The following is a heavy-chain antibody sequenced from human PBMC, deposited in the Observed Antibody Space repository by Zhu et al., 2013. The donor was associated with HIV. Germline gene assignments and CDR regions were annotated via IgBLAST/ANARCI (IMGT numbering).Heavy chain of an antibody. V-gene: IGHV1-69*06. CDR2: INTIFGTA. D-gene: IGHD5-12*01. J-gene: IGHJ4*02. Sequence: QVQLVQSGAEVKKPGSSVKVSCKASGGTLSGYAISWVRQAPGQGLEWMGGINTIFGTANYAQKFQGRVTMTRDTSTSTVYMELSSLRSEDTAVYYCARGDGYTFGYWGQGTLVTVSS. CDR1: GGTLSGYA. CDR3: ARGDGYTFGY.